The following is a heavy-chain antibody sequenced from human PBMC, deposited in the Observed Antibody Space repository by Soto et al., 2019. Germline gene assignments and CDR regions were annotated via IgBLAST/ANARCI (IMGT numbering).Heavy chain of an antibody. J-gene: IGHJ2*01. CDR1: GYNFLTYW. CDR3: ARGSSGYPLSWDFDL. D-gene: IGHD6-13*01. V-gene: IGHV5-51*01. CDR2: LYPGDSDT. Sequence: EVQLLQSGAEVKTPGESLKISCQGFGYNFLTYWIGWVRQMPGKGLEWMGILYPGDSDTRYSPSFQGQVTISADKSISASYLHWSSLKASDTAMYSCARGSSGYPLSWDFDLWGRGTQVTVSS.